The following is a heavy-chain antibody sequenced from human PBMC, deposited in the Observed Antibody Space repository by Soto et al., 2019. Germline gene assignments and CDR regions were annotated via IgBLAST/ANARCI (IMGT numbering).Heavy chain of an antibody. Sequence: GKGLEWIGYIYYSGSTYYNPSLKSRVTISVDTSKNQFSLKLSSVTAADTAVYYCATYGWGTYNPPTFAYWGKGTLVTVSS. V-gene: IGHV4-31*02. CDR3: ATYGWGTYNPPTFAY. CDR2: IYYSGST. D-gene: IGHD3-10*01. J-gene: IGHJ4*02.